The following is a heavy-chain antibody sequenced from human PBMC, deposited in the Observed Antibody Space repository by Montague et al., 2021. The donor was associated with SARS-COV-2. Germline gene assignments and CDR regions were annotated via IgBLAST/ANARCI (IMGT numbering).Heavy chain of an antibody. CDR1: GFTFSSYA. V-gene: IGHV3-30-3*01. J-gene: IGHJ5*02. D-gene: IGHD6-13*01. Sequence: SLRLSCAASGFTFSSYAMHWVRQAPGKGLEWVAVISYDGSNKYYADSVKGRFTISRDNSKNTLYLQMNSLRAEDTAVYYCARVRLKQQLAGVWFDPWGQGTLVTVSS. CDR3: ARVRLKQQLAGVWFDP. CDR2: ISYDGSNK.